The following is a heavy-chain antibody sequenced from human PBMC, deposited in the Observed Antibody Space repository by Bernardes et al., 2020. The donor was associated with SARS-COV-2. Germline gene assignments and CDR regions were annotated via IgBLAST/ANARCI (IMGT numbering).Heavy chain of an antibody. CDR1: GGTFSSYA. D-gene: IGHD2-15*01. V-gene: IGHV1-69*13. Sequence: SVKVSCKASGGTFSSYAISWVRQAPGQGLEWMGRIIPIFGTANYAQKFQGRVTITADESTSTAYMELGSLRSEETAVYYCAWGGYCSGGSCYWGDGWFDPWGQGTLVTVSS. CDR3: AWGGYCSGGSCYWGDGWFDP. J-gene: IGHJ5*02. CDR2: IIPIFGTA.